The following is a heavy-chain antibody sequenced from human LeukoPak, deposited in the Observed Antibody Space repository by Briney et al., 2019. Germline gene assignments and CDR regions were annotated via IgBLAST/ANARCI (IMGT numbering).Heavy chain of an antibody. J-gene: IGHJ4*02. CDR2: VSYDGNNK. CDR3: AKDRDIVVVVAATALDY. CDR1: GFTVSSYG. D-gene: IGHD2-15*01. V-gene: IGHV3-30*18. Sequence: GGSLRLSCAASGFTVSSYGMHWVRQAPGKGLEWVAVVSYDGNNKYYPDSVKGRFTISRDNSKNTLYLQMNSLRAEDKAVYYCAKDRDIVVVVAATALDYWGQGTLVTVSS.